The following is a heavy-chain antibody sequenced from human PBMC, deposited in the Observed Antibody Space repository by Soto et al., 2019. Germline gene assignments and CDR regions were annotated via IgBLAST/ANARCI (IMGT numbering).Heavy chain of an antibody. V-gene: IGHV3-74*01. CDR2: INSDGSTI. CDR3: ATAGNYRFDY. Sequence: PGGSLRLSCATSGFTFGSYWMHWVRQAPGQGLAWVSRINSDGSTINYADSVKGRFTISRDNAKNTLYLQINSLRADDTAVYYCATAGNYRFDYWGQGTLVTV. CDR1: GFTFGSYW. D-gene: IGHD1-7*01. J-gene: IGHJ4*02.